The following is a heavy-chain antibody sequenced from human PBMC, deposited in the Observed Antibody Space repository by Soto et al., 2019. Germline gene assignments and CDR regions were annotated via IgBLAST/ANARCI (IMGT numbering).Heavy chain of an antibody. V-gene: IGHV3-7*05. Sequence: EVQLVESGGGLVQPGGPLRLPFAASGFPFSTYWMSWARQPPGKGLEWVANIKQDGSDKYYVDSVKGRFTISRDNAKNSLYLQMNGLRAEDTAVYYCARVKSLAGHYWGQGTLVTVSS. J-gene: IGHJ4*02. D-gene: IGHD2-15*01. CDR3: ARVKSLAGHY. CDR2: IKQDGSDK. CDR1: GFPFSTYW.